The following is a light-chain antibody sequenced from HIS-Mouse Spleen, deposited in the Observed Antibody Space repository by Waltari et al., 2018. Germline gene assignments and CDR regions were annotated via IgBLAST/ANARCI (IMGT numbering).Light chain of an antibody. Sequence: SYELTQPPSVSVSPGQTARITCSGDALPNKYAFSYQQKSGQAPVLFIYEDSKRPSGIPERFSGSSSGTMATLTISGAQVEDEADYYCYSTDSSGNHRVFGGGTKLTVL. V-gene: IGLV3-10*01. CDR1: ALPNKY. CDR3: YSTDSSGNHRV. J-gene: IGLJ2*01. CDR2: EDS.